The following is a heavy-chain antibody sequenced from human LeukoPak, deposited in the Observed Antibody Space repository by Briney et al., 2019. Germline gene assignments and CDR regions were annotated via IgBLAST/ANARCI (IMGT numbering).Heavy chain of an antibody. J-gene: IGHJ4*02. Sequence: GGSLRLSCAASGFSLSKSAMHWVRQAPGKGLEWLTFISYDDINKYYGDAARGRFAISRDNSKNTLYLEMSNLGPQDTAVYYCAEERDRDGYFRYWGQGTLVTVSS. CDR1: GFSLSKSA. CDR2: ISYDDINK. CDR3: AEERDRDGYFRY. V-gene: IGHV3-30-3*02. D-gene: IGHD2-8*01.